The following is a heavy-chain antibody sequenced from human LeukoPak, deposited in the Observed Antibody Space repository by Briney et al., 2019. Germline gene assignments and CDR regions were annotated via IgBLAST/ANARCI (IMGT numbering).Heavy chain of an antibody. CDR1: GFTFNSYG. J-gene: IGHJ4*02. CDR2: ISYDGSNK. CDR3: AKDVERLDYFDY. D-gene: IGHD3-9*01. V-gene: IGHV3-30*18. Sequence: GGSLRLSCAASGFTFNSYGMHGARQAPGKGREGVAVISYDGSNKYYADSVKGRFTISRDNSKNTLYLQMNSLRAEDTAVYYCAKDVERLDYFDYWGQGTLVTVSS.